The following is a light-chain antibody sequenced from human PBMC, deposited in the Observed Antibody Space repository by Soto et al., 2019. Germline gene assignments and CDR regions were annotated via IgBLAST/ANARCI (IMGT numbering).Light chain of an antibody. CDR1: QDVSSY. CDR3: QQLSYYPRT. CDR2: AAS. Sequence: IQMTQSPSSLSASVGDRVTITCRASQDVSSYLVWYQQKPGKAPDLLIYAASTLQSGVPVRFSGSGSGTEFTLTISSLQPEDFANYYCQQLSYYPRTFGQGTKLEIK. J-gene: IGKJ2*01. V-gene: IGKV1-9*01.